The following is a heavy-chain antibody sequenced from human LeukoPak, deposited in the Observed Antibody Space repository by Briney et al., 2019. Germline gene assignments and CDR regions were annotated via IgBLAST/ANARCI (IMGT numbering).Heavy chain of an antibody. CDR3: ARDRLGMGY. D-gene: IGHD7-27*01. CDR1: GDTVSSNTAA. CDR2: TYYRSTWLN. V-gene: IGHV6-1*01. Sequence: SQTLSLTCAISGDTVSSNTAAYNWLRLSPSRGLEWLGRTYYRSTWLNDYAPSVRGRITVSPDTSKNQFSLQLNYVTPEDTAVYYCARDRLGMGYWGQGTPVTVSS. J-gene: IGHJ4*02.